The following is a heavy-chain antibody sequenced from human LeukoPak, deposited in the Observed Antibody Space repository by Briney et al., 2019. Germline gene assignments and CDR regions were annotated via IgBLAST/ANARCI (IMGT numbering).Heavy chain of an antibody. CDR1: GFTFSSSG. CDR3: ARASAGTGDY. D-gene: IGHD6-13*01. J-gene: IGHJ4*02. V-gene: IGHV3-30*03. CDR2: ISYDGSNK. Sequence: GGSLRLSCAASGFTFSSSGMHWVRQAPGKGLEWVALISYDGSNKYYADSVKGRFALSRDNSKNTLYLQMNSLRAEDTAVYYCARASAGTGDYWGQGTLVTVSS.